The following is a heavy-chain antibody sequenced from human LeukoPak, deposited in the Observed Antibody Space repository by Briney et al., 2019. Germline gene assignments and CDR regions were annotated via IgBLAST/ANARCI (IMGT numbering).Heavy chain of an antibody. J-gene: IGHJ4*02. V-gene: IGHV4-30-2*01. CDR2: IYHSGST. D-gene: IGHD6-6*01. CDR3: ARVSPNIAAREVYFDY. CDR1: GGSISSGGYY. Sequence: SETLSLTCTVSGGSISSGGYYWSWIRQPPGKGLEWIGYIYHSGSTYYNPSLESRVTISVDRSKNQFSLKLSSVTAADTAVYYCARVSPNIAAREVYFDYWGQGTLVTVSS.